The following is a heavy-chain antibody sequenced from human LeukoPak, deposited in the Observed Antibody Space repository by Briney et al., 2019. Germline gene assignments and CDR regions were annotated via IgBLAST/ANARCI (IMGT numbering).Heavy chain of an antibody. CDR3: ATDPSWSVQLEPNYYYGMDV. J-gene: IGHJ6*02. V-gene: IGHV1-24*01. D-gene: IGHD1-1*01. Sequence: ASVKVSCKVSGYTLTELSMHWVRQAPGKGLEWVGGFDPEDGETIYAQKFQGRVTMTEDTSTDTAYMELSSLRSEDTAVYYCATDPSWSVQLEPNYYYGMDVWGQGTTVTVSS. CDR2: FDPEDGET. CDR1: GYTLTELS.